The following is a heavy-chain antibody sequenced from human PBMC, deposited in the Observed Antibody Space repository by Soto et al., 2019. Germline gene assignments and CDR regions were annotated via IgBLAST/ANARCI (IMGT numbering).Heavy chain of an antibody. CDR1: GGSISSSSYY. CDR2: IYYSGST. V-gene: IGHV4-39*01. J-gene: IGHJ4*02. CDR3: ARRGDGDYVWGSYRFDY. D-gene: IGHD3-16*01. Sequence: QLQLQESGPGLVKPSETLSLTCTVSGGSISSSSYYWGWIRQPPGKGLEWIGSIYYSGSTYYNPSFKSRVTISVDTSKNQFALKLSSVTAADTAVYYCARRGDGDYVWGSYRFDYWGQGTLVTVSS.